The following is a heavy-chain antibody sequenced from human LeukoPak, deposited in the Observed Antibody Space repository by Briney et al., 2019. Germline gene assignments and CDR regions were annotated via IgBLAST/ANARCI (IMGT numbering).Heavy chain of an antibody. Sequence: GGSLRLSCAASGFTFSSYAMHWVRQAPGKGLEWVAVISYDGSNKYYADSVKGRFTISRDNSKNTLYLQMNSLRAEDTAVYYYARDSSSGWAYYYYYGMDVWGQGTTVTVSS. CDR3: ARDSSSGWAYYYYYGMDV. J-gene: IGHJ6*02. CDR2: ISYDGSNK. CDR1: GFTFSSYA. D-gene: IGHD6-19*01. V-gene: IGHV3-30-3*01.